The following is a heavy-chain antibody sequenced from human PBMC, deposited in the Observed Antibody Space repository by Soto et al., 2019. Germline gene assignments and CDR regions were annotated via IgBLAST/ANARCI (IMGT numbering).Heavy chain of an antibody. D-gene: IGHD6-19*01. CDR3: AKDFGVWSDS. V-gene: IGHV3-30*18. CDR2: ISYDGTDK. Sequence: QVHLVESGGGVVQPGRSLTISCVGSGFAFSTYGMHWVRQAPAKGLEWVALISYDGTDKYYADSVKGRFSISRDNSKQTLSLQMDSLRSEDTAVYYGAKDFGVWSDSWCQVTLVNVSS. J-gene: IGHJ5*02. CDR1: GFAFSTYG.